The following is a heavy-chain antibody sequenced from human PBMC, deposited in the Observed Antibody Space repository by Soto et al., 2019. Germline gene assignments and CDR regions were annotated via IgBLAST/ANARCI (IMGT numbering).Heavy chain of an antibody. V-gene: IGHV4-31*01. CDR3: ARGLSVTVFDN. Sequence: QVQLQESGPGLVKPSQTLSLTCTVSGGSISTGGYYWTWIRQHPGKDLEWIGYIYYSGSTYYNPSLKRPVTITVDTSKNQFSLKLSFVTAADTAVYYCARGLSVTVFDNWGQGTLVTVSS. D-gene: IGHD4-17*01. CDR2: IYYSGST. CDR1: GGSISTGGYY. J-gene: IGHJ4*02.